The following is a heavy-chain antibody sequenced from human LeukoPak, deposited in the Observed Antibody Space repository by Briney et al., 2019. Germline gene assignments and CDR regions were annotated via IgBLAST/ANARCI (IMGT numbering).Heavy chain of an antibody. CDR2: IYYSGST. Sequence: PSETLSLTCTVSGVSISSSSYYWGWIRQPPGKGLEWIGSIYYSGSTYYNPSLKSRVTISVDTSKNQFSLKLSSVTAADTAVYYCAKAYDFWSGYYNWFDPWGQGTLVTVSS. J-gene: IGHJ5*02. CDR3: AKAYDFWSGYYNWFDP. CDR1: GVSISSSSYY. D-gene: IGHD3-3*01. V-gene: IGHV4-39*01.